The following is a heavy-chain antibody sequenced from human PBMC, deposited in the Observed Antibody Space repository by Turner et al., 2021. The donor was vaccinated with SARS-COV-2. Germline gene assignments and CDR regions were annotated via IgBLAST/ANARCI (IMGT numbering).Heavy chain of an antibody. D-gene: IGHD3-22*01. Sequence: EVQLVESGGGLVKPGGSLRLSCAASGFTFSSYSMNWVRQAPGKGLEWVSSISSSSSYIHYADSVKGRFTISRDNAKNSLYLQMNSLRAEDTAVYYCSRDPWDYDSSGWPPSDYWGQGTLVTVSS. CDR2: ISSSSSYI. CDR1: GFTFSSYS. CDR3: SRDPWDYDSSGWPPSDY. V-gene: IGHV3-21*01. J-gene: IGHJ4*02.